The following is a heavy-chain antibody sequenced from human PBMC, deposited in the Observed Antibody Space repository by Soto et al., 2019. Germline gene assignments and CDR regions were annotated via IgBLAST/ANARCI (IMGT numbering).Heavy chain of an antibody. CDR2: IYNNGNT. J-gene: IGHJ2*01. Sequence: EVQLVESGGGLVQPGGSLRLSCAASGLTVSSNYMSWVRQAPGKGLEWVSMIYNNGNTDYADSVKGRFIISRDNSNNTLYLQMNSLRVEDTAVYYCASPTYCGGDCYRRSSWYFDLWGRGTLVTVSS. CDR3: ASPTYCGGDCYRRSSWYFDL. CDR1: GLTVSSNY. V-gene: IGHV3-66*01. D-gene: IGHD2-21*02.